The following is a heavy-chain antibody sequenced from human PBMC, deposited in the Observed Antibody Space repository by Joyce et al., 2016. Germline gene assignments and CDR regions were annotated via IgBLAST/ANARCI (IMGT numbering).Heavy chain of an antibody. CDR2: IKQDGSET. Sequence: EVELVESGGGLVQPGGSLRLSCAASGFSFSDYWIDWVRQAPGKGLEWVATIKQDGSETYYVVSVEGRFTISRDNAKNSLYLQMNSLRVDDTAVYYCARDVRFGYFDYWGQGTLVLVSS. CDR1: GFSFSDYW. V-gene: IGHV3-7*01. J-gene: IGHJ4*02. CDR3: ARDVRFGYFDY. D-gene: IGHD3-16*01.